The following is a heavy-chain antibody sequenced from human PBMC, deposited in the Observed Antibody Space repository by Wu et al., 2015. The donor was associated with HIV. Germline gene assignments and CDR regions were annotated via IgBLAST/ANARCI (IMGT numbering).Heavy chain of an antibody. J-gene: IGHJ3*02. D-gene: IGHD3-10*02. CDR2: IIPIFDTT. CDR1: GGTFNTYA. V-gene: IGHV1-69*13. Sequence: QVQLVQSGAEVKKPGSSVKVSCKASGGTFNTYAINWVRQAPGQGLEWMGRIIPIFDTTYYAQKFQGRVTLTADESTSSAYMELNSLTFEDTAVYFCARDTYFRVAVYLITDSIDALDIVGTKGQ. CDR3: ARDTYFRVAVYLITDSIDALDI.